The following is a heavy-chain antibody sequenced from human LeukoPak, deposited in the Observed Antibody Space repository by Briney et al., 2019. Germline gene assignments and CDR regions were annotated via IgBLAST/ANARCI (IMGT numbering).Heavy chain of an antibody. Sequence: GESLKISCRGSGYNFGLFWIGWVRQMPGKGLEWMGIIYPGDSDTRYSPSFQGQVTISADKSISTAYLQWSSLKASDTAIYYCARGGGYDFGATDYWGQGTLVTVSS. D-gene: IGHD5-12*01. J-gene: IGHJ4*02. CDR3: ARGGGYDFGATDY. V-gene: IGHV5-51*01. CDR1: GYNFGLFW. CDR2: IYPGDSDT.